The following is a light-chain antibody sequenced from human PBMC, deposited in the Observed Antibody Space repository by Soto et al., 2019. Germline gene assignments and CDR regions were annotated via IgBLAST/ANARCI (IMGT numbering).Light chain of an antibody. V-gene: IGLV1-51*01. CDR2: DNN. Sequence: QSVLTQPPSVSAAPGQKVTISCSGSSSNIGNNYVSWYQHLPGTAPKLLIYDNNQRPSGIPDRFSGSKSGTSATLGITGLQTGDEAEYYCGTWDSSLSVVVFGGGTKLTVL. CDR3: GTWDSSLSVVV. CDR1: SSNIGNNY. J-gene: IGLJ2*01.